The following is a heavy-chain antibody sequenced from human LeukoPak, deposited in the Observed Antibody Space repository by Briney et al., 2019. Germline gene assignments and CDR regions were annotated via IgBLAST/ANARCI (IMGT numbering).Heavy chain of an antibody. CDR3: VRHRTASDY. CDR1: GFTFSSYE. D-gene: IGHD1-1*01. V-gene: IGHV3-48*03. CDR2: ISSSGSTI. J-gene: IGHJ4*02. Sequence: QPGGSLRLSCAASGFTFSSYEMNWVRQAPGKGLEWVSYISSSGSTIYYADSVKGRFTISRDNAKNSLYLQMSSLRAEDTAVYYCVRHRTASDYWGQGALVTVSS.